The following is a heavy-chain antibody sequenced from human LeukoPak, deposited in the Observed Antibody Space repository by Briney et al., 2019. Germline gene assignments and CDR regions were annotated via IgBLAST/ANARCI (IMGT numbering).Heavy chain of an antibody. J-gene: IGHJ4*02. V-gene: IGHV3-30-3*01. CDR3: ARGYLAGDY. CDR1: GFTFSSYA. Sequence: GGSLRLSCVASGFTFSSYAMHWVRQAPGKGLEWVAVISYDGTNKYYADSVKGRFTISRDNSKNTLYLQMTSLRAEDTAVYYCARGYLAGDYWGQGTLVTVSS. CDR2: ISYDGTNK. D-gene: IGHD5-18*01.